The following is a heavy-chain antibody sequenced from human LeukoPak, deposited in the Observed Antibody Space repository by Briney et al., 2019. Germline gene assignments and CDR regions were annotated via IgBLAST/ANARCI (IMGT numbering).Heavy chain of an antibody. CDR2: IYTSGST. D-gene: IGHD1-26*01. CDR3: AGHYGGSYSHFDY. Sequence: SETLSLTCTVSGGSISSYYWSWIRQPPGKGLEWIGYIYTSGSTNYNPSLKSRVTISVDTSKNQFSLKLSSVTAADTAVYYCAGHYGGSYSHFDYWGQGTLVTVSS. CDR1: GGSISSYY. J-gene: IGHJ4*02. V-gene: IGHV4-4*09.